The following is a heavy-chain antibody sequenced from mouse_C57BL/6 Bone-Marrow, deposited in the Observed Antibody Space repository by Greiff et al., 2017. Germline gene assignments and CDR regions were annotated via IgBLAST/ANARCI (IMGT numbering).Heavy chain of an antibody. D-gene: IGHD2-4*01. CDR1: GYIFTEYT. CDR2: FYPGSGSI. J-gene: IGHJ2*01. V-gene: IGHV1-62-2*01. Sequence: QVQLQQSGAELVKPGASVKLSCKASGYIFTEYTIHWVKQRYGQGLEWIGWFYPGSGSINANERFKDKATLTADTSSNTVYMEHSRLISEDSAVYCWARHERYYDYEGYFDYWGQGTARTVSS. CDR3: ARHERYYDYEGYFDY.